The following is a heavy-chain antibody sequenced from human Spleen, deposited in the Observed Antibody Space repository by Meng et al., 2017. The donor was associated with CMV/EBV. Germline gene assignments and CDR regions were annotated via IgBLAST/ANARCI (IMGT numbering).Heavy chain of an antibody. CDR3: AHRLGYCSSTSCRGLDAFDI. CDR2: IYWNDDK. J-gene: IGHJ3*02. D-gene: IGHD2-2*01. CDR1: GVSLSTSGVG. V-gene: IGHV2-5*01. Sequence: SGPTLVKPTQTLTLTCTFSGVSLSTSGVGVGWIRQPPGKALEWLALIYWNDDKRYSPSLKSRLTITKDTSKNQVVLTMTNMDPVDTATYYCAHRLGYCSSTSCRGLDAFDIWGQGTMVTVSS.